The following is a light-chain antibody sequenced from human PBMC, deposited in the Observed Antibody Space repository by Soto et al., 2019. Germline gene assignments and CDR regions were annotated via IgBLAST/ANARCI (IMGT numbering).Light chain of an antibody. Sequence: EIVLTQSPGTLSLSPGERATLSCRASQSVSSNLAWYQQKPDQAPRLLLYGASTRATGIPARFSGSGSGTEFTLTISSLQSEDFAVYYCQQYNNWPYTVGQGTKVDIK. CDR3: QQYNNWPYT. V-gene: IGKV3-15*01. CDR2: GAS. J-gene: IGKJ2*01. CDR1: QSVSSN.